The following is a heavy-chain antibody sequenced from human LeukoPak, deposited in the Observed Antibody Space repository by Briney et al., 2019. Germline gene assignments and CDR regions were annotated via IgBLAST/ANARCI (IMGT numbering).Heavy chain of an antibody. V-gene: IGHV1-2*02. CDR1: GYTFTGYY. CDR3: ARSIAVTLYYYGMDV. Sequence: ASVKVSCKASGYTFTGYYMHWVRQAPGQGLEWMGWINPHSGGTKYAQKFQGRVTMTSDTSINTAYMEMSRLRSDDTAVYYCARSIAVTLYYYGMDVWGQGTAVTVSS. D-gene: IGHD6-19*01. CDR2: INPHSGGT. J-gene: IGHJ6*02.